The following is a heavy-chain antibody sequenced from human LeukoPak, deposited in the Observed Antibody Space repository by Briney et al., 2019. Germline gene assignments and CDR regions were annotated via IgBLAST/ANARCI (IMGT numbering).Heavy chain of an antibody. CDR2: IYYSGST. D-gene: IGHD6-13*01. Sequence: SETLSLTCTVSGGSISSSSYYWGWIRQPPGKGLEWIGSIYYSGSTYYNPSLKSRVTISVDTSKNQFSLKLTSVTAADTAVYYCARLGSSSWYGRHFHYWGQGTLVTVSS. CDR1: GGSISSSSYY. J-gene: IGHJ1*01. CDR3: ARLGSSSWYGRHFHY. V-gene: IGHV4-39*07.